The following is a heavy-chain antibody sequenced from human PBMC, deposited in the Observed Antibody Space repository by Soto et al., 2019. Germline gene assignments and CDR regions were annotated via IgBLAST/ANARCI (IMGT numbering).Heavy chain of an antibody. CDR3: ARRTRYNDGGYYHYAMHV. CDR2: ISAYNGDT. Sequence: ASVKVSCKASGYIFTSYGITWVRRAPGQGLQWMGWISAYNGDTNYPQNLQGRVTLTTDTSTNTAYMELRSLRSDDTAVYYCARRTRYNDGGYYHYAMHVWGQGTTVTVSS. V-gene: IGHV1-18*01. CDR1: GYIFTSYG. J-gene: IGHJ6*02. D-gene: IGHD1-1*01.